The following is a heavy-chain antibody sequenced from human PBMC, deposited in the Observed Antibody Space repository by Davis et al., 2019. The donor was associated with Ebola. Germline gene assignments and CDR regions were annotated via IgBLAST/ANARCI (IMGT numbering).Heavy chain of an antibody. D-gene: IGHD6-19*01. CDR3: ATDIRRKQWPPLDY. J-gene: IGHJ4*02. V-gene: IGHV1-3*01. Sequence: ASVKVSCKASGYTFTSYAMHWVRQAPGQRLEWMGWINAGNGNTKYSQKFQGRVTITRDTSASTAYMELSSLRSEDTAVYYCATDIRRKQWPPLDYWGQGTLVTVSS. CDR1: GYTFTSYA. CDR2: INAGNGNT.